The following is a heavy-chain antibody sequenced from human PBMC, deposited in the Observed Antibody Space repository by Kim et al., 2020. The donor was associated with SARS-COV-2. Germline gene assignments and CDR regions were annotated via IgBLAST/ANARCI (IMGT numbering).Heavy chain of an antibody. D-gene: IGHD4-17*01. V-gene: IGHV4-34*01. Sequence: PSLKSRVPISVDTSKNQFSLKLSSVTAADTAVYYCAIGGHYGDYESNFDYWGQGTLVTVSS. CDR3: AIGGHYGDYESNFDY. J-gene: IGHJ4*02.